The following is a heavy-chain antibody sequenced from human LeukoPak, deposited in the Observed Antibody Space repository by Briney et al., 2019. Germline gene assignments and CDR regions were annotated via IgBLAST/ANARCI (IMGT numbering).Heavy chain of an antibody. D-gene: IGHD3-16*01. CDR2: IYYSGST. CDR1: GGSIRSYY. Sequence: SETLSLTCTVSGGSIRSYYWSWIRQPPGKGLEWIGYIYYSGSTNYNPSLXSRITISVDTSKNQFSLKLSSVTAADTAVYYCARFGSLREPIHDYWGQGTLVTVSS. V-gene: IGHV4-59*01. CDR3: ARFGSLREPIHDY. J-gene: IGHJ4*02.